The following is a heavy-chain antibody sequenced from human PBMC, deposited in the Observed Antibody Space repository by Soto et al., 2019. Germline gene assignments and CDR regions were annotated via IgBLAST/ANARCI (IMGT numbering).Heavy chain of an antibody. CDR2: INAGNGNT. Sequence: GASVKVSCKASGYTFTSYAMHWVRQAPGQRLEWMGWINAGNGNTKYSQKFQGRVTITRDTSASTAYMELSSLRSEDTAVYYCAREIVPGYYMDVWGKGTTVTVSS. D-gene: IGHD6-6*01. J-gene: IGHJ6*03. CDR3: AREIVPGYYMDV. V-gene: IGHV1-3*01. CDR1: GYTFTSYA.